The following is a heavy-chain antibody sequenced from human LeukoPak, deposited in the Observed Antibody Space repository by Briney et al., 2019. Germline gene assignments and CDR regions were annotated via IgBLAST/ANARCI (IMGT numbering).Heavy chain of an antibody. V-gene: IGHV4-59*01. CDR3: ARLSDYGAFDI. D-gene: IGHD4-17*01. Sequence: PSETLSLTCTVSGGSISSYYWSWIRQPPGKGLEWIGYIYYSGSTNYNPSLKSRITISVDTSKNQFSLKLSSVTAADTAVYYCARLSDYGAFDIWGQGTMVTVSS. CDR2: IYYSGST. CDR1: GGSISSYY. J-gene: IGHJ3*02.